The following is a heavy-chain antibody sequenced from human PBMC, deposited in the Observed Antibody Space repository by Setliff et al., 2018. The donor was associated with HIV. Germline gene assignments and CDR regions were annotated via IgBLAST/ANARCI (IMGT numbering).Heavy chain of an antibody. J-gene: IGHJ4*02. CDR1: GFTVSSHY. D-gene: IGHD3-10*01. CDR3: ARVRLYNNALDY. CDR2: IYSDGST. V-gene: IGHV3-66*02. Sequence: PGGSLRLSCAASGFTVSSHYMSWVRQAPGKGLEWVSTIYSDGSTYHADSVKGRFTLSRDTSKNTLSLQMNSLRPEDTAVFYCARVRLYNNALDYWGQGTLVTVSS.